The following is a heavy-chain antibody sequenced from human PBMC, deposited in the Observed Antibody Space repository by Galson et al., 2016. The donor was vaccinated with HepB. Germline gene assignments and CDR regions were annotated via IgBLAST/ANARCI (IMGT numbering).Heavy chain of an antibody. D-gene: IGHD3-16*01. CDR2: MYNSGGT. V-gene: IGHV3-53*01. Sequence: SLRLSCAGSGVSVSTSYISWVRQAPGKGLEWVSVMYNSGGTTYAESVRGRFTVSRDNSKNTLYLQMNGLRAEDTSVYYCAREFGGHCKYASCRYFDTWGQGTLVTVSS. CDR1: GVSVSTSY. CDR3: AREFGGHCKYASCRYFDT. J-gene: IGHJ4*02.